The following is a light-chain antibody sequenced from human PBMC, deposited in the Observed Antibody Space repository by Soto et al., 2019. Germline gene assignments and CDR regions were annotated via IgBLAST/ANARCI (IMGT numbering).Light chain of an antibody. J-gene: IGKJ1*01. V-gene: IGKV4-1*01. CDR3: QQYFSFPGT. Sequence: DIVMTQSPDSLAVSLGERATINCKSSQSVLYSSNNKNYLAWYQQRPGQPPNLLIYWASTRESGVPDRFSGSGSGKDFTLTISSLQAEDVASYYCQQYFSFPGTFGQGTMVEIK. CDR1: QSVLYSSNNKNY. CDR2: WAS.